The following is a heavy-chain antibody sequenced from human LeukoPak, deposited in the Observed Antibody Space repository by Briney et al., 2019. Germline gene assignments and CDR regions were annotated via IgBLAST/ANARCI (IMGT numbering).Heavy chain of an antibody. D-gene: IGHD6-13*01. Sequence: QPGRSLRLSCTASGFTFGDYAMSWFRQAPGKGLERVGFIRSKAYGGTTEYAASVKGRFTISRDDSKSIAYLQMNSLKTEDTAVYYCTRQVVLTSKERGYYFDYWGQGTLVTVSS. CDR3: TRQVVLTSKERGYYFDY. CDR1: GFTFGDYA. V-gene: IGHV3-49*03. J-gene: IGHJ4*02. CDR2: IRSKAYGGTT.